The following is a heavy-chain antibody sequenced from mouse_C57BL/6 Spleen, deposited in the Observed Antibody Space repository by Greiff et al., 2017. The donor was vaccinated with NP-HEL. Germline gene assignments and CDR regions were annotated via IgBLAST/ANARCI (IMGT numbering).Heavy chain of an antibody. CDR1: GYTFTSYT. CDR3: AREGGYYSSFDY. V-gene: IGHV1-4*01. Sequence: QVQLQQSGAELARPGASVKMSCKASGYTFTSYTMHWVKQRPGQGLEWIRYINPSSGYTKYNQKFKDKATLTADKSSSTAYMQLSSLTSEDSAVYYCAREGGYYSSFDYWGQGTTLTVSS. CDR2: INPSSGYT. J-gene: IGHJ2*01. D-gene: IGHD2-5*01.